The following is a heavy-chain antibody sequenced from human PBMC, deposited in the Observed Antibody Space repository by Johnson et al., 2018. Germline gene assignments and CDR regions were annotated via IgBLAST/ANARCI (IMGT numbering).Heavy chain of an antibody. Sequence: EVRLVESGGGLVKPGGSLRLCCAASGFTFSDYNMYWVRQAPGKGLEWVSLIWSSRTYIYYADAVKGRFTISRDNANNLLYLQMNSLIAEDTAVYYCARGNYGLDVWGRGTTVTVSS. V-gene: IGHV3-21*01. CDR2: IWSSRTYI. CDR1: GFTFSDYN. CDR3: ARGNYGLDV. J-gene: IGHJ6*02.